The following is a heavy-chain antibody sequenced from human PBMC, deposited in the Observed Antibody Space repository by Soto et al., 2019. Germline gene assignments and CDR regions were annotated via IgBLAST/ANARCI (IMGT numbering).Heavy chain of an antibody. CDR3: AKNQERELPRVIDF. CDR2: MSGSSSTT. V-gene: IGHV3-23*01. J-gene: IGHJ4*02. Sequence: GGSLRLSCATSGLTFSNYAMSWVRQAPGGGLEWVSSMSGSSSTTYYADSVKGRFTISRDGSKNTLYLQMSSLRAEDTALYYCAKNQERELPRVIDFWGQGTLVTVSS. D-gene: IGHD1-7*01. CDR1: GLTFSNYA.